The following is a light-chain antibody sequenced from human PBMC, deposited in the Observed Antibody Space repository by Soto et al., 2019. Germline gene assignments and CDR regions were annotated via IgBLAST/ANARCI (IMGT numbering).Light chain of an antibody. V-gene: IGKV3-11*01. J-gene: IGKJ1*01. CDR1: EYINTR. CDR3: HQRQSWPRT. CDR2: QTS. Sequence: EIVLTQSPATLSSFPGDRVTLSCRASEYINTRLAWYQHRPGQAPRLLIYQTSIRAAGIPGRFSASGSGTDFTLTISDVQPEDFALYYCHQRQSWPRTFGQGTKV.